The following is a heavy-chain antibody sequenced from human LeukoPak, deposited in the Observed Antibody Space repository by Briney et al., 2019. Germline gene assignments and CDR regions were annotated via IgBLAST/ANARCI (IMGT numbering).Heavy chain of an antibody. J-gene: IGHJ3*02. Sequence: SQTLSLTCTASGGSISSYYWSWIRQPAGKGLEWIGRIYTSGSTNYNPSLKSRATMSVDTSKNQFSLRLSSVTVADTAVYYCAKGYDAFDIWGQGTMVTVSS. CDR1: GGSISSYY. V-gene: IGHV4-4*07. CDR3: AKGYDAFDI. CDR2: IYTSGST. D-gene: IGHD3-22*01.